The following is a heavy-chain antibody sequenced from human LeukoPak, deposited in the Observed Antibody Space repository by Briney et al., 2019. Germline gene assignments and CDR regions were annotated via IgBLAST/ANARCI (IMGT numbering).Heavy chain of an antibody. CDR2: ISYDGSNK. CDR1: GFTFSSYA. V-gene: IGHV3-30*04. D-gene: IGHD2-15*01. CDR3: ARDLLYFLVVVVAATPYFDY. Sequence: GGSLRLSCAASGFTFSSYAMHWVRQAPGKGLEWVAVISYDGSNKYYADSVKGRFTISRDNSKNTLYLPMNSLRAEDTAVYYCARDLLYFLVVVVAATPYFDYWGQGTLVTVSS. J-gene: IGHJ4*02.